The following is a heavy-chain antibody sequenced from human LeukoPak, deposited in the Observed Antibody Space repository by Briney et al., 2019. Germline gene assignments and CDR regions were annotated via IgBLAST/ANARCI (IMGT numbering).Heavy chain of an antibody. CDR1: GFTFSNFG. CDR3: AKQMAVDYFDY. D-gene: IGHD5-24*01. V-gene: IGHV3-30*18. J-gene: IGHJ4*02. Sequence: PGGSLRLSCAASGFTFSNFGMHWVRQAPGKGLEGVAVISYDGKNEYYTDSVKGRFTISRDNAKNTLYLQMNSLRAEDTAVYYCAKQMAVDYFDYWGQGTLVTVSS. CDR2: ISYDGKNE.